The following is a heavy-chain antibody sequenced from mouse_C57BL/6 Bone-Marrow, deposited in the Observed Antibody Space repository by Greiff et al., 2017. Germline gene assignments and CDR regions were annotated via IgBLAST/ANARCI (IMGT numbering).Heavy chain of an antibody. V-gene: IGHV14-4*01. D-gene: IGHD2-3*01. CDR1: GFNIKDDY. J-gene: IGHJ2*01. Sequence: EVQLQESGAELVRPGASVKLSCTASGFNIKDDYMHWVKQRPEQGLEWIGWIDPENGDTEYASKFQGKATITADTSSNTAYLQLSSLTSEDTVVYYCTTWDGYYWGQGTTLTVSS. CDR3: TTWDGYY. CDR2: IDPENGDT.